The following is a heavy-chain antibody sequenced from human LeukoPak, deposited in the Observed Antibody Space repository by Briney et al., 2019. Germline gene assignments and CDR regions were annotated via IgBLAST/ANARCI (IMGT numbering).Heavy chain of an antibody. CDR3: ARTGSTVTMLYPFDH. J-gene: IGHJ4*02. Sequence: SETLSLTCTVSGGSIRSYYWSWIRQPPGKGLEWIGHIYYSGSTNYNPSLKSRVSISVDTSKNQFSLKLSSVTAADTAVYYCARTGSTVTMLYPFDHWGQGTLVTVSS. D-gene: IGHD4-17*01. CDR1: GGSIRSYY. V-gene: IGHV4-59*01. CDR2: IYYSGST.